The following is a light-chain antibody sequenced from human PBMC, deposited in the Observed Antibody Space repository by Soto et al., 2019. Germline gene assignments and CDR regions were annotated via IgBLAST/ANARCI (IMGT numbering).Light chain of an antibody. CDR2: GAS. CDR3: QQYGSSTPWT. V-gene: IGKV3-20*01. Sequence: EIVLTQSPGTLSLSPGERSTLSCMAIQSVSSRYLAWYQQKPGQAPRLXIYGASSRATGIPERFSGSGSGTDFTLTISRLEPEDFAVYYCQQYGSSTPWTFGQGTKVDI. J-gene: IGKJ1*01. CDR1: QSVSSRY.